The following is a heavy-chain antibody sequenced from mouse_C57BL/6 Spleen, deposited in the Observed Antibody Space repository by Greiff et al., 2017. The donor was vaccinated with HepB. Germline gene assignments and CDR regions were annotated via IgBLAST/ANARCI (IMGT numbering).Heavy chain of an antibody. D-gene: IGHD2-1*01. CDR3: ARDGGNYEDYAMDY. V-gene: IGHV5-4*01. CDR1: GFTFSSYA. Sequence: VQLKESGGGLVKPGGSLKLSCAASGFTFSSYAMSWVRQTPEKRLEWVATISDGGSYTYYPDNVKGRFTISRDNAKNNLYLQMSHLKSEDTAMYYCARDGGNYEDYAMDYWGQGTSVTVSS. CDR2: ISDGGSYT. J-gene: IGHJ4*01.